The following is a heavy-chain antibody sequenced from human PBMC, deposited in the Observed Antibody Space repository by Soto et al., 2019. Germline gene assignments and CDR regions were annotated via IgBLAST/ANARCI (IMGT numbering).Heavy chain of an antibody. V-gene: IGHV1-18*01. J-gene: IGHJ4*02. Sequence: QIQLMQSGAEVKKPGASVKVSCKASGYTFTSYGIHWVRQAPGQGLEWVGWISAYTGSTNYAQRFQGRVAMTADTSAATAYMELRSLRFDDTALYYCARGGRVATGTTFSDYWGQGTLVTVSS. D-gene: IGHD1-1*01. CDR1: GYTFTSYG. CDR2: ISAYTGST. CDR3: ARGGRVATGTTFSDY.